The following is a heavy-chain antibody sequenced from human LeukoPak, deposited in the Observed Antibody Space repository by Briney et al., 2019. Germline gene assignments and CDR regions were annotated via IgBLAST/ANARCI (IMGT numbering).Heavy chain of an antibody. CDR3: ARDRTPNWSAYSNPTFHY. CDR2: ISYDGTNK. J-gene: IGHJ4*02. D-gene: IGHD4-11*01. CDR1: GFTFSTYA. V-gene: IGHV3-30*07. Sequence: GGSLRLSCAASGFTFSTYAIHWVRQAPAKGLEWVAVISYDGTNKNYADSVKGRFTISRDNPKNTLYLQLNSLRAEHTSVYYCARDRTPNWSAYSNPTFHYWGQGTLVTVSS.